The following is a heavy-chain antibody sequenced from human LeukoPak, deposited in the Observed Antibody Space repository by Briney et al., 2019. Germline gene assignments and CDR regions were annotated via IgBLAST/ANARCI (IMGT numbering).Heavy chain of an antibody. CDR3: ASLATFVTYYDSSGLDSEYFDY. CDR2: INHSGST. V-gene: IGHV4-34*01. CDR1: GGSFSGYY. Sequence: SETLSLTCAVYGGSFSGYYWSWIRQPPGKGLEWIGEINHSGSTNYNPSLKSRVTISVDTSKNQFSLKLSSVTAADTAVYYCASLATFVTYYDSSGLDSEYFDYWGQGTLVTVSS. D-gene: IGHD3-22*01. J-gene: IGHJ4*02.